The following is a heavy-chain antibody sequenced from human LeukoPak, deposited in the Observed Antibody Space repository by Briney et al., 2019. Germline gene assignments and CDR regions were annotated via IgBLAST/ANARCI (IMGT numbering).Heavy chain of an antibody. CDR2: IIPIFGTA. V-gene: IGHV1-69*13. D-gene: IGHD3-10*01. J-gene: IGHJ6*04. CDR1: GGTFSSYA. CDR3: ARGRRNYYGSGSLYGMDV. Sequence: SVKVSCKASGGTFSSYATSWVRQAPGQGLEWMGGIIPIFGTANYAQKFQGRVTITADESTSTAYMELSSLRSEDTAVYYCARGRRNYYGSGSLYGMDVWGKGTTVTVSS.